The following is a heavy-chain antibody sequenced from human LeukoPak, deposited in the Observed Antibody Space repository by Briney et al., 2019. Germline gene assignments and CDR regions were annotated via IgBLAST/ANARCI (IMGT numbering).Heavy chain of an antibody. CDR1: GYTFTGYY. CDR2: INPNSGGT. J-gene: IGHJ3*02. V-gene: IGHV1-2*02. CDR3: ARATYSSSTSISRAFDI. Sequence: ASVKVSCKASGYTFTGYYMHWVRQAPGQGLEWMGWINPNSGGTNYAQKFQGRVTMTRDTSISTAYMELSRLRSDDTAVYYCARATYSSSTSISRAFDIWGQGTMVTVSS. D-gene: IGHD6-6*01.